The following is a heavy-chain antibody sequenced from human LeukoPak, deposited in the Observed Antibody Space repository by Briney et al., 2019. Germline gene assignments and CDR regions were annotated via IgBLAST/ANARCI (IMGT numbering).Heavy chain of an antibody. J-gene: IGHJ1*01. CDR2: IKQDGSEK. V-gene: IGHV3-7*04. CDR1: GFTFSSYW. D-gene: IGHD3-22*01. Sequence: GGSLRLSCAASGFTFSSYWMSWVRQAPGKGLEWVANIKQDGSEKYCVDSVKGRFTISRDNAKNSLYLQMNSLRAEDTAVYYCARDLTVYYYDSSGLEHWGQGTLVTVSS. CDR3: ARDLTVYYYDSSGLEH.